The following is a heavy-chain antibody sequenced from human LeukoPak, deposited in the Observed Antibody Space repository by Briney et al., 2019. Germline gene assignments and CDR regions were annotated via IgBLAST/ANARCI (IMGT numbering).Heavy chain of an antibody. Sequence: GGSLRLSCAASGFTFSSYAMNWVRQAPGKGLEWVSSISSSSSYIYYADSVKGRFTISRDNAKNSLYLQMNSLRAEDTAVYYCARDRIRPGFDYWGQGTLVTVSS. J-gene: IGHJ4*02. CDR1: GFTFSSYA. V-gene: IGHV3-21*01. CDR2: ISSSSSYI. D-gene: IGHD1-14*01. CDR3: ARDRIRPGFDY.